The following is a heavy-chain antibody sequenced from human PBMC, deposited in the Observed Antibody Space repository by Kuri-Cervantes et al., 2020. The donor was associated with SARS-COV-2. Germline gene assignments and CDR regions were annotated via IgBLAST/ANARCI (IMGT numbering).Heavy chain of an antibody. CDR1: GFTVSSNY. V-gene: IGHV3-53*01. CDR3: ARERGLRGWFDP. J-gene: IGHJ5*02. Sequence: GESLKISCAASGFTVSSNYMSWVRQAPGKGLEWVSVIYSGGSTYYADSVKGRFTISRDNSKNTLYLQMNSLRAEDTAMYYCARERGLRGWFDPWGQGTLVTVSS. CDR2: IYSGGST.